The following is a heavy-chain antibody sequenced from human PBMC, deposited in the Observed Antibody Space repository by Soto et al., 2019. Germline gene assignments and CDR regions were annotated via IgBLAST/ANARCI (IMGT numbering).Heavy chain of an antibody. CDR2: IIPIFGTA. CDR3: ARGSRKGTYSYGYYYYYGMDV. CDR1: GGTFSSYA. V-gene: IGHV1-69*01. Sequence: QVQLVQSGAEVKKPGSSVKVSCKASGGTFSSYAISWVRQAPGQGLEWMGGIIPIFGTANYAQKFQGRVTMTADESTSTEYMELSNVRSENTAVYYCARGSRKGTYSYGYYYYYGMDVWGQGTTVTVSS. D-gene: IGHD5-18*01. J-gene: IGHJ6*02.